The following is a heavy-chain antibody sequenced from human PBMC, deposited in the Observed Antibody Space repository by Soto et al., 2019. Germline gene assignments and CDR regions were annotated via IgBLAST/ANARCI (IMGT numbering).Heavy chain of an antibody. CDR3: ARGNALDV. J-gene: IGHJ3*01. CDR1: GDSVSSDITS. V-gene: IGHV6-1*01. CDR2: TYYRSKWFH. D-gene: IGHD3-10*01. Sequence: QGQLQQSGPGLVKPSQTLSLTCAISGDSVSSDITSWNWIRQSPSRGLEWLGRTYYRSKWFHDYAVSVKSRITINPDTYKHQLSLELNSMTPEDTALYYCARGNALDVWGQGTVVTVSS.